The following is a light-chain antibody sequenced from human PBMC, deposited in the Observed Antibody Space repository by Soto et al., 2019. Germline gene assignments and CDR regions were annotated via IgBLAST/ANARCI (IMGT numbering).Light chain of an antibody. V-gene: IGKV3-15*01. Sequence: EIVLTQSPATLSVSPGDRASLSCRASQSVSTNLAWYQHKPGQPPRLLFYSVSARASGVPARYSVSGSETEFTLTISSLQSEDFAVYYCQQYDSWPRTFGQGTKVEI. CDR1: QSVSTN. CDR2: SVS. CDR3: QQYDSWPRT. J-gene: IGKJ1*01.